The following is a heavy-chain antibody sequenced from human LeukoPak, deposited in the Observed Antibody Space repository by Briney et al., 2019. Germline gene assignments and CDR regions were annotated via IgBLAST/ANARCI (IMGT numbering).Heavy chain of an antibody. CDR1: GFHFGSYA. CDR3: VKLAGDLIIADTRRHDD. Sequence: GGSLRLSRAASGFHFGSYAMSWVRQSPGKGLEWVSAISGIGSGGSTHYAASVKGRVTISRVNSDNILYLQMNSLRAEDTAVYYCVKLAGDLIIADTRRHDDWGQGTLVTVSS. D-gene: IGHD7-27*01. J-gene: IGHJ4*02. CDR2: ISGIGSGGST. V-gene: IGHV3-23*01.